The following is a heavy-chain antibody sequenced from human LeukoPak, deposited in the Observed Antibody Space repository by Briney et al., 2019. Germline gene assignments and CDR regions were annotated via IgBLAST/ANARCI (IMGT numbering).Heavy chain of an antibody. CDR1: GFTFISYA. CDR2: IKSDGNTT. V-gene: IGHV3-74*01. CDR3: ARVGMISYSFDY. D-gene: IGHD2-21*01. J-gene: IGHJ4*02. Sequence: GGSLRLSCAASGFTFISYAMSWVRQAPGKGLVWVSRIKSDGNTTNYADSVKGRFTISRDNAKNTLYLQMNTLRAEDTAVYYCARVGMISYSFDYWGQGTLVTVSS.